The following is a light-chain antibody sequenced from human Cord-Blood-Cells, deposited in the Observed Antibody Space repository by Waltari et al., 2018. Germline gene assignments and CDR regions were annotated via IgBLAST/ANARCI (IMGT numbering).Light chain of an antibody. CDR3: CSYAGSSTWV. Sequence: QSALTQPASVSGSPGQSITISCTGTSSDVGSSNLVPWYQQHPGKAPKLMIYEGSKRPSGVSNRVSGSKSGNTASLTISGLQAEDEADYYCCSYAGSSTWVFGGVTKLTVL. V-gene: IGLV2-23*01. CDR1: SSDVGSSNL. J-gene: IGLJ3*02. CDR2: EGS.